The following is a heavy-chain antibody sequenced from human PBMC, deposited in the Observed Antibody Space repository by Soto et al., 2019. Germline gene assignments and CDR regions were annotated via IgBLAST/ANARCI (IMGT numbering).Heavy chain of an antibody. CDR3: ARVRHHYYGSGAANWFDP. J-gene: IGHJ5*02. V-gene: IGHV1-18*01. CDR1: GYTFTSYG. D-gene: IGHD3-10*01. CDR2: ISAYNGNT. Sequence: QVQLVQSGAEVKKPGASVKVSCKASGYTFTSYGISWVRQAPGQGLEWMGWISAYNGNTNYAQKLQGRVTMTTDTATSTAYMELRSRRCDDTAVYYCARVRHHYYGSGAANWFDPWGQGTLVTVSS.